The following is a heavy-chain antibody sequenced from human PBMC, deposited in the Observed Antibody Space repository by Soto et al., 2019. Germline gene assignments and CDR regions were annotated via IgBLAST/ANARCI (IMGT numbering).Heavy chain of an antibody. V-gene: IGHV4-34*01. CDR3: ARFPVGIVVVITWGAFDI. Sequence: SETLSLTCAVYGGSFSGYYWSWIRQPPGKGLEWIGEINHSGSTNYNPSLKSRVTISVDTSKNHFSLKLSSVTAADTAVYYCARFPVGIVVVITWGAFDIWGQGTMVTVSS. J-gene: IGHJ3*02. CDR1: GGSFSGYY. D-gene: IGHD3-22*01. CDR2: INHSGST.